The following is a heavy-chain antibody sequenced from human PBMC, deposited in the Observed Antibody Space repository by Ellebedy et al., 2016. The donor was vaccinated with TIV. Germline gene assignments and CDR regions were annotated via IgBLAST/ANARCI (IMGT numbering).Heavy chain of an antibody. D-gene: IGHD3-22*01. CDR3: AGTRVTMIVD. V-gene: IGHV3-33*03. CDR2: IWYDGSNK. J-gene: IGHJ4*02. CDR1: AFTFSSYG. Sequence: GGSLRLSCAASAFTFSSYGMHWVRQAPGKGLEWVAVIWYDGSNKYYADSVKGRFTVSRDNAKNTLYLQMNSLRAEDTAMYYCAGTRVTMIVDWGQGTLVTVSS.